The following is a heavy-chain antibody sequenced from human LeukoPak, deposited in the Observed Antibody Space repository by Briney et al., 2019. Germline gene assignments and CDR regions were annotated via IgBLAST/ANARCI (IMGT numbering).Heavy chain of an antibody. D-gene: IGHD1-26*01. Sequence: GGSLRLSCATSGFTLRYYQMNWVRQVPGKGLEWVGRIRTKIEGETRDYPAPVKGRFIISRDDSKATLYLQMNGLKTEDSAVYYCTTERNWELLRPYGLDIWGQGTTVIVSS. CDR2: IRTKIEGETR. CDR1: GFTLRYYQ. CDR3: TTERNWELLRPYGLDI. J-gene: IGHJ6*02. V-gene: IGHV3-15*01.